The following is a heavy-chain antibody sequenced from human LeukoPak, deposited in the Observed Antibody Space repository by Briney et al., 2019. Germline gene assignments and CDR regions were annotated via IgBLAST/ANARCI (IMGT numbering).Heavy chain of an antibody. CDR2: INTDGSST. J-gene: IGHJ6*02. CDR1: GFTFRSYW. Sequence: GGSLRLSCAASGFTFRSYWMHWVRQAPGKGLVWVSRINTDGSSTTYADSVKGRFTISRDNAKNTLYVQMNSLRAEDTAVYYCVRDTYYNGMAVWGQGTTVTVSS. V-gene: IGHV3-74*01. CDR3: VRDTYYNGMAV.